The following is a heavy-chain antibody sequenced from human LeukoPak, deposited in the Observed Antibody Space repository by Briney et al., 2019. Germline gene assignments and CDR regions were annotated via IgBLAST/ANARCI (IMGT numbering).Heavy chain of an antibody. CDR1: GGSISNYY. V-gene: IGHV4-59*01. Sequence: SETLSLTCTVSGGSISNYYWTWIRQPPGKGLEWIGYIYYSGSTNYNPSLKSRVTISLDTSKNQFSLKLTSVTAADTALYYCARGDGYNWGFYFDYWGQGTLVTVSS. CDR2: IYYSGST. D-gene: IGHD5-24*01. J-gene: IGHJ4*02. CDR3: ARGDGYNWGFYFDY.